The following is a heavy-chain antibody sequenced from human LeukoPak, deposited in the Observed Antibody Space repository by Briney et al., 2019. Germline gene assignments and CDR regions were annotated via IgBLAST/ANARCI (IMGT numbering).Heavy chain of an antibody. J-gene: IGHJ4*02. CDR1: GYTLTELS. CDR3: ATDFRGYYGSSGYYSDY. V-gene: IGHV1-24*01. Sequence: ASVKVSCKVSGYTLTELSMHWVRQAPGKGLEWMGGFDPEDGETIYAQKFQGRVTMTEDTSTDTAYMELSSLRSEDTAVYYCATDFRGYYGSSGYYSDYWGQGTLVTVSS. CDR2: FDPEDGET. D-gene: IGHD3-22*01.